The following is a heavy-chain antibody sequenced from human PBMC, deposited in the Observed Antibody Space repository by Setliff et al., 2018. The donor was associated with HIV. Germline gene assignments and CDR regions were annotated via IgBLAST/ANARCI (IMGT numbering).Heavy chain of an antibody. CDR2: INVNSGGT. CDR1: GYLFTGYY. Sequence: GASVKFSCKASGYLFTGYYMHWVRQAPGQGLEWMGWINVNSGGTKYAQKFQGRVTMTRDTSISTAYMEVSSLRSDDTAVYYCVRNGNYYYYMDVWGKGTTVTVSS. J-gene: IGHJ6*03. CDR3: VRNGNYYYYMDV. V-gene: IGHV1-2*02.